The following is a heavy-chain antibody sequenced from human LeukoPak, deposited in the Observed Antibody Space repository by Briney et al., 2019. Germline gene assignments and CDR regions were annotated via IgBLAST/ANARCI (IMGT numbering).Heavy chain of an antibody. V-gene: IGHV1-46*01. Sequence: GASVKVSCKASGGTFSSYAISWVRQAPGQGLEWMGIINPSGGSTSYAQKFQGRVTMTRDTSTSTAYMELSSLRSEDTAVYYCTRGYDTGRYSYGMDVWGQGTTVIVSS. CDR3: TRGYDTGRYSYGMDV. D-gene: IGHD3-10*01. J-gene: IGHJ6*02. CDR1: GGTFSSYA. CDR2: INPSGGST.